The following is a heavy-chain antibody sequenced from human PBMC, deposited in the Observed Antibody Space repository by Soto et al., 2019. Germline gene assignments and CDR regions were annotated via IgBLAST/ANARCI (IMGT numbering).Heavy chain of an antibody. D-gene: IGHD2-15*01. Sequence: QLQLQESGPGLVKPSETLSLTCTVSGGSISSSNYYWRWIRQPPGRGLAWIGTIYYTGSAYYNPSLKSRVTMSGDTSKNQFSLTLNSVTAADTAVYFCARRGRFCSGGTCWGRVFGIWGQGTMVTVSS. CDR2: IYYTGSA. V-gene: IGHV4-39*01. CDR1: GGSISSSNYY. J-gene: IGHJ3*02. CDR3: ARRGRFCSGGTCWGRVFGI.